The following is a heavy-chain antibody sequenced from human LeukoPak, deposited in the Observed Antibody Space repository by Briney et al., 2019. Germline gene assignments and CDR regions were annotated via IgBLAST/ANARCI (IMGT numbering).Heavy chain of an antibody. J-gene: IGHJ4*02. CDR3: ARGIEAGVDY. V-gene: IGHV1-8*02. D-gene: IGHD6-25*01. CDR1: GYTFTNYD. CDR2: MSPGSGYT. Sequence: ASVKVFCKTSGYTFTNYDINWVRQATGQGLEWLGWMSPGSGYTGYAQKFQGRVTMTRDISITTAYVELSSLRSEDTAVYYCARGIEAGVDYWGQGTLVTVPS.